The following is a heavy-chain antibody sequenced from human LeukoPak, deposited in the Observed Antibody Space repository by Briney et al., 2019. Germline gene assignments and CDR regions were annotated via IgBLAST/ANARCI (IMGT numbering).Heavy chain of an antibody. CDR2: INFSGANT. CDR3: AKFSSTGKTAFDS. CDR1: GFTFNSHA. D-gene: IGHD1-1*01. Sequence: GGSLRLSCAASGFTFNSHAMSWARQAPGKGLEWVYAINFSGANTYYADSVKGRLTVSRDNCKNTLYLQMNSLRAGDTAVYYCAKFSSTGKTAFDSWGQGTLVTVSS. V-gene: IGHV3-23*01. J-gene: IGHJ4*02.